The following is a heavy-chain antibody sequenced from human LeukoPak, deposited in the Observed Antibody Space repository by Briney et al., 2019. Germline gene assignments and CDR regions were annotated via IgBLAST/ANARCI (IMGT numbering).Heavy chain of an antibody. CDR2: VYYSGTT. Sequence: SETLSLTCTVSGGSISSRIYYWGWIRQPPGKGLEWIGGVYYSGTTYYKPSLKSRVTISVGTSKNQFSLKLSSVTAADTAVYYCARVFQSDYYFDYWGQGTLVTVSS. CDR1: GGSISSRIYY. J-gene: IGHJ4*02. CDR3: ARVFQSDYYFDY. D-gene: IGHD3-3*01. V-gene: IGHV4-39*07.